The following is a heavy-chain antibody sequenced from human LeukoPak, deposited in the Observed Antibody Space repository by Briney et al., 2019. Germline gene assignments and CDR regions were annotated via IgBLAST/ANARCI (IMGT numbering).Heavy chain of an antibody. J-gene: IGHJ1*01. V-gene: IGHV3-7*01. D-gene: IGHD4-11*01. CDR1: GFTFSTYA. CDR3: ATYSILNAREFRY. CDR2: VQHIGGET. Sequence: GGSLRLSCAASGFTFSTYAMSWVRQAPGKGLEWVANVQHIGGETYYVDSVKGRFTISRDNAKNSVYLQMNSLGADDTAVYYCATYSILNAREFRYWGQGTLVTVTS.